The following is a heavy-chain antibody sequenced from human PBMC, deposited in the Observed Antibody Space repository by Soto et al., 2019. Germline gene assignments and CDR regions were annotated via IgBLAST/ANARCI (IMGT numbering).Heavy chain of an antibody. Sequence: GGFLRLSCAASGFTVSSNYMSWVRQAPGKGLEWVSVIYSGGSTYYADSVKGRFTISRDNSKNTLYLQMNSLRAEDTAVYYCARVQVSGSYLNWFDPWGQGTLVTVSS. V-gene: IGHV3-53*01. CDR2: IYSGGST. D-gene: IGHD1-26*01. J-gene: IGHJ5*02. CDR1: GFTVSSNY. CDR3: ARVQVSGSYLNWFDP.